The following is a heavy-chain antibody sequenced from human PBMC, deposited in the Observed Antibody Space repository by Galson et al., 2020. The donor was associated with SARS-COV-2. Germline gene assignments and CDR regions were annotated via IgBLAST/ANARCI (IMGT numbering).Heavy chain of an antibody. D-gene: IGHD2-21*02. Sequence: GGSLRLSCAASGFTFSSYGMHWVRQAPGKGLEWVAVIWYDGSNKYYADSVKGRFTISRDNSKNTLYLQMNSLRAEDTAVYYCARDMVTAYLGFAFDIWGQGTMVTVSS. CDR2: IWYDGSNK. CDR1: GFTFSSYG. J-gene: IGHJ3*02. CDR3: ARDMVTAYLGFAFDI. V-gene: IGHV3-33*01.